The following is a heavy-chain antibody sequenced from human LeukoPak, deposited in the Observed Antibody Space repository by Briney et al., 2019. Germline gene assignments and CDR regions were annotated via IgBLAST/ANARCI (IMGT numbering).Heavy chain of an antibody. Sequence: KSGGSLRLSCAASGFTFSNACMSWVRQAPGKGLEWVGRIKSKTDGGTTDYAAPVKGRFTISRDDSKNTLYLQMNSLKTEDTAVYYCTTDRGYSGYDRFDYWGQGILVTVSS. CDR1: GFTFSNAC. V-gene: IGHV3-15*01. J-gene: IGHJ4*02. D-gene: IGHD5-12*01. CDR2: IKSKTDGGTT. CDR3: TTDRGYSGYDRFDY.